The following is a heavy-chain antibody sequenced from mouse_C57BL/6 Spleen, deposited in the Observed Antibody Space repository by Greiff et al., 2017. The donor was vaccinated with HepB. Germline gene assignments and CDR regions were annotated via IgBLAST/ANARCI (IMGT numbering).Heavy chain of an antibody. J-gene: IGHJ1*03. D-gene: IGHD2-1*01. CDR1: GYSITSGYY. CDR3: AREDGNYEYWYFDV. CDR2: ISYDGSN. V-gene: IGHV3-6*01. Sequence: EVQLQQSGPGLVKPSQSLSLTCSVPGYSITSGYYWNWIRQFPGNKLEWMGYISYDGSNNYNPSLKNRISITRDTSKNQFFLKLNSVTTEDTATYYCAREDGNYEYWYFDVWGTGTTVTVSS.